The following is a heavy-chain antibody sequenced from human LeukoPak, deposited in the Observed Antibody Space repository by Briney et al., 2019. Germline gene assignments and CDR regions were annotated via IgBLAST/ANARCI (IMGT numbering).Heavy chain of an antibody. Sequence: GGSLRLSCAASGFTFSSYAMNWVRQAPGKGLEWVSAISGSGGSTYYADSVKGRFTISRDNSKNTLYLQMNSLRAEDTAVYYCAKDEVEDLLWFGESLVGDYWGQGTLVTVSS. CDR3: AKDEVEDLLWFGESLVGDY. CDR2: ISGSGGST. J-gene: IGHJ4*02. CDR1: GFTFSSYA. V-gene: IGHV3-23*01. D-gene: IGHD3-10*01.